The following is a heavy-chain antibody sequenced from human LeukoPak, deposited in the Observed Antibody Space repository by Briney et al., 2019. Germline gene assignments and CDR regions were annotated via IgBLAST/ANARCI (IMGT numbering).Heavy chain of an antibody. D-gene: IGHD3-3*01. CDR2: IYYSGST. CDR3: ARGFITIFGSLYYMDV. V-gene: IGHV4-61*01. Sequence: SETLSLTCTVSGGSISSSSYYWSWIRQPPGKGLEWIGYIYYSGSTDYNPSLKSRVTISVDTSKNQFSLKLSSVTAADTAVYYCARGFITIFGSLYYMDVWGKGTTVTVSS. J-gene: IGHJ6*03. CDR1: GGSISSSSYY.